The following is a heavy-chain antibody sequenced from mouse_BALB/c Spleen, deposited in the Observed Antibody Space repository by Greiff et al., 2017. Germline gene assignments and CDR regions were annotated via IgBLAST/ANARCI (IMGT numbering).Heavy chain of an antibody. D-gene: IGHD4-1*01. Sequence: LQESGAELARPGASVKLSCKASGYTFTSYWMQWVKQRPGQGLEWIGAIYPGAGDTRYTQKFKGKATLTADKSSSTAYMQLSSLASADSAVYYCASNWGWYFDVWGAGTTVTVSS. CDR2: IYPGAGDT. J-gene: IGHJ1*01. CDR3: ASNWGWYFDV. V-gene: IGHV1-87*01. CDR1: GYTFTSYW.